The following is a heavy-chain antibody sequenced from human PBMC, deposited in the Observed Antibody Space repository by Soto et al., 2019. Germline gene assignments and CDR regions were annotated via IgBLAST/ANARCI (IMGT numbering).Heavy chain of an antibody. CDR2: ISARGGRS. V-gene: IGHV3-23*01. CDR1: GFSFNSDA. J-gene: IGHJ4*01. D-gene: IGHD5-12*01. Sequence: EVQLLESGGGLVLPGGSLRLACAASGFSFNSDAMVWVRQAPGKGLEWVVVISARGGRSYFAESVKGRFTISRDNSKAVLSLEMKNLRAEHTATFFCAKGSLEYSATVDHCGHGTLVLVSS. CDR3: AKGSLEYSATVDH.